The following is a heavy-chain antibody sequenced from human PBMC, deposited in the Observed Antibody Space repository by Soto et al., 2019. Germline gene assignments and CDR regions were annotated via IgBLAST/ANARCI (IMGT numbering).Heavy chain of an antibody. J-gene: IGHJ4*02. Sequence: GGSLRLSCAASGFPFSSYGMQRVRQAPGKGLEWVAIISYDGSNKYYADSVKGRFTISRDKSRATLYLQTDSLRAEDTAVYYCANDRYYREDFSAPYYWGQGSLVAVSS. D-gene: IGHD3-3*01. CDR2: ISYDGSNK. V-gene: IGHV3-30*18. CDR3: ANDRYYREDFSAPYY. CDR1: GFPFSSYG.